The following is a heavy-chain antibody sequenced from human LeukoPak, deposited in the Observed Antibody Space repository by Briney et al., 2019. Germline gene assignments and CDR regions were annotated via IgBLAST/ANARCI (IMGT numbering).Heavy chain of an antibody. CDR2: ISGSGGST. J-gene: IGHJ4*02. CDR1: GFSFSAYT. Sequence: GGSLRLSCTTSGFSFSAYTTNWIRQAPGKGLEWVSAISGSGGSTYYADSVKGRFTISRDNSKNTLYLQMNSLRAEDTAVYYCAGSRGFDYWGQGTLVTVSS. D-gene: IGHD3-10*01. V-gene: IGHV3-23*01. CDR3: AGSRGFDY.